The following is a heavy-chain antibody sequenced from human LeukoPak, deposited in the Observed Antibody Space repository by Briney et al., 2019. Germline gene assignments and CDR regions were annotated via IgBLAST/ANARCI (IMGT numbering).Heavy chain of an antibody. J-gene: IGHJ4*02. D-gene: IGHD3-9*01. CDR3: ARDPYYDILTGYYNDY. CDR2: INHSGST. Sequence: PSETLSLTCAVYGGSFSGYYWSWIRQPPGKGLEWIGEINHSGSTNYNPSLKSRVTISVDTSKNQFSLKLSSVTGADTAVYYCARDPYYDILTGYYNDYWGQGTLVTVSS. CDR1: GGSFSGYY. V-gene: IGHV4-34*01.